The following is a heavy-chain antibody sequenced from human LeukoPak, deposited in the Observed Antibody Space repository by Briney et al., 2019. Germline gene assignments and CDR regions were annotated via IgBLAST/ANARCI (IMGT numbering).Heavy chain of an antibody. CDR3: ARNILFAFDI. V-gene: IGHV3-53*01. CDR2: IYNDGST. Sequence: GGSLRLSCAASGLTVSSSYMSWVRQAPGKGLEWVSIIYNDGSTYYADPMKGRFTISRDNSKNTLYLQVNSLRAEDTAMYYCARNILFAFDIWGQGTMVTVSS. CDR1: GLTVSSSY. J-gene: IGHJ3*02. D-gene: IGHD2/OR15-2a*01.